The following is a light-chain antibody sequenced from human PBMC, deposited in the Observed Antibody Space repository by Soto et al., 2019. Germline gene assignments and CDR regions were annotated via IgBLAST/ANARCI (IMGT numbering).Light chain of an antibody. J-gene: IGLJ1*01. CDR1: SSDVGGYNY. Sequence: QSALTQPASVSGSPGQSITISCTGTSSDVGGYNYVSWYQQHPGKAPKLMIYDVSNRPSGLSNRFSGSKSGNTASLTISGLQAEDEADYYCSSYTSGSTRYVFGTGTKVTVL. V-gene: IGLV2-14*01. CDR3: SSYTSGSTRYV. CDR2: DVS.